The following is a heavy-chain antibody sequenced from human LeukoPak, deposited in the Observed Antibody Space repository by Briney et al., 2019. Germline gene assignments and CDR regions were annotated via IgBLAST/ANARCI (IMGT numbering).Heavy chain of an antibody. V-gene: IGHV4-38-2*01. D-gene: IGHD3-3*01. CDR3: ARHGARVYTIFGVVIISYFDY. CDR1: GYSISSGFH. Sequence: PSETLSLTCAVSGYSISSGFHWGWIRQPPGKGLEWIGNIYHTGSTDYNPSLKSRVTISVDTSKNQFSLKLSSVTAADTAVYYCARHGARVYTIFGVVIISYFDYWGQGTLVTVSS. J-gene: IGHJ4*02. CDR2: IYHTGST.